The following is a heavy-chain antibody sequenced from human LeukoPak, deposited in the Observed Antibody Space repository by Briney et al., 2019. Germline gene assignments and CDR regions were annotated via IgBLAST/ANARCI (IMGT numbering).Heavy chain of an antibody. CDR3: ARYQNSFDY. Sequence: SETLSLTCTVSGGSISSYYWSWIRQPPGKGLEWIGYIYYSGSTNYNPSLESRVTISVDTSKNQFSLKLSSVTAADTAVYYCARYQNSFDYWGQGTLVTVSS. CDR2: IYYSGST. J-gene: IGHJ4*02. CDR1: GGSISSYY. V-gene: IGHV4-59*01.